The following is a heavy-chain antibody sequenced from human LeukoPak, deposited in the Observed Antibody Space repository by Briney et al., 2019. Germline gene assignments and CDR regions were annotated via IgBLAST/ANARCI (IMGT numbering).Heavy chain of an antibody. CDR1: GYTFTGYY. J-gene: IGHJ3*02. Sequence: ASVNVSCKASGYTFTGYYMHWVRQAAGQGLERMGWINPNSGGTTYAQKFQGRVTMTRDTSISTAYLELSRLRSDDTAVYYCARDPLEWLVLPKAFDIWGQGAMVTVSS. CDR3: ARDPLEWLVLPKAFDI. D-gene: IGHD3-3*01. CDR2: INPNSGGT. V-gene: IGHV1-2*02.